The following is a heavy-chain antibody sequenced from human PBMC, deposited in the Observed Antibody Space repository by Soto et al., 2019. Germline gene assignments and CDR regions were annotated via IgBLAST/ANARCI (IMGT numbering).Heavy chain of an antibody. D-gene: IGHD5-18*01. J-gene: IGHJ6*02. V-gene: IGHV5-51*01. CDR2: IYPGDSDT. CDR3: ARANLRGYSYGSYGMDV. Sequence: GESLKISCKGSGYSFTSYWIGWVRQMPWKGLEWMGIIYPGDSDTRYSPSFQGQVTISADTSIRTAYLQWSSLKASDTAMYYCARANLRGYSYGSYGMDVWGQGTTVTVSS. CDR1: GYSFTSYW.